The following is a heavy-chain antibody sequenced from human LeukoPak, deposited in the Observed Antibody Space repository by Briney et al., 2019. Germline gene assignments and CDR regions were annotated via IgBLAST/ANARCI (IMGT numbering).Heavy chain of an antibody. V-gene: IGHV4-59*01. CDR2: IYYSGST. D-gene: IGHD1-26*01. Sequence: SETLSLTCTVSGGSMSTYYWSWIRQPPGKGLEWIGYIYYSGSTNYNPSLKSRVTISVDTSKNQFSLKLSSVTAADTAVYYCARGVGSYYSLYYFDYWGRGTLVTVSS. J-gene: IGHJ4*02. CDR3: ARGVGSYYSLYYFDY. CDR1: GGSMSTYY.